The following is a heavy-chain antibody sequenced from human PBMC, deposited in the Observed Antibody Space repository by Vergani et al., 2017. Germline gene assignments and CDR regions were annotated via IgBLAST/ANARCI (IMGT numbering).Heavy chain of an antibody. Sequence: QLQLQESGPGLVKPSETLSLTCTVSGGSISSSSYYWSWIRQPPGKGLEWIGYIYYSGSTNYNPSLKSRVTISVDTSKNQFSLKLSSVTAADTAVYYCAGLVDTAMSFDYWGQGTLVTVSS. CDR3: AGLVDTAMSFDY. D-gene: IGHD5-18*01. J-gene: IGHJ4*02. V-gene: IGHV4-61*01. CDR2: IYYSGST. CDR1: GGSISSSSYY.